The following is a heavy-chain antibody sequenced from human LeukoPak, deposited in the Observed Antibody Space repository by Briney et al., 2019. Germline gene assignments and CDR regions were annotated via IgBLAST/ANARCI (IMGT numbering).Heavy chain of an antibody. CDR1: GGSFSGYY. CDR2: INHSGST. Sequence: SETLSLTCAVYGGSFSGYYWSWIRQPPGKGLEWIGEINHSGSTNYNPSLKSRVTISVDTSKNQFSLKLSFVTAADTAVYYCARRKKFGAFDIWGQGTMVTVSS. J-gene: IGHJ3*02. V-gene: IGHV4-34*01. D-gene: IGHD3-16*01. CDR3: ARRKKFGAFDI.